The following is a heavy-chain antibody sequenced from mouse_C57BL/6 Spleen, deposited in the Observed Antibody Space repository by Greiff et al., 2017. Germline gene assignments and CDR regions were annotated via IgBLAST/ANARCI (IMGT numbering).Heavy chain of an antibody. D-gene: IGHD3-3*01. CDR1: GYAFTNYL. J-gene: IGHJ4*01. CDR2: INPGSGGT. V-gene: IGHV1-54*01. CDR3: ARDGDGYAMDY. Sequence: QVQLQQSGAELVRPGTSVKVSCKASGYAFTNYLIEWVKQRPGQGLEWIGVINPGSGGTNYNEKFKGKATLTADKSSSTAYMQLSSLTSEDSAVYFCARDGDGYAMDYWGQGTSVTVSA.